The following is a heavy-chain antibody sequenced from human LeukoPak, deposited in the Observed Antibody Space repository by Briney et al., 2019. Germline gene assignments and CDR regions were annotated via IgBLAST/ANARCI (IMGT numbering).Heavy chain of an antibody. CDR3: ARHQEDIVVVENAFDI. J-gene: IGHJ3*02. D-gene: IGHD2-15*01. V-gene: IGHV4-39*01. CDR2: IYYSGST. CDR1: GGSISGSSYY. Sequence: PSETLSLTCTVSGGSISGSSYYWGWIRQPPGKGLEWIESIYYSGSTYYNPSLKSRVTISVDTSKNQFSLKLSSVTAADTAVYYCARHQEDIVVVENAFDIWGQGTMVTVSS.